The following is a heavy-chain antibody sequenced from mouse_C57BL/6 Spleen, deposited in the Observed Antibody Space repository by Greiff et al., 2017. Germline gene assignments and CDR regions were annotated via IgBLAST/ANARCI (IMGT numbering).Heavy chain of an antibody. V-gene: IGHV5-16*01. Sequence: EVQLVESEGGLVQPGSSMKLSCTASGFTFSDYYMAWVRQVPEKGLEWVANINYDGSSTYYLDSLKSRFIISRDNAKNILYLQMSSLKSEDTATYYCARDHRGDAMDYWGQGTSVTVSS. CDR1: GFTFSDYY. CDR3: ARDHRGDAMDY. J-gene: IGHJ4*01. D-gene: IGHD2-14*01. CDR2: INYDGSST.